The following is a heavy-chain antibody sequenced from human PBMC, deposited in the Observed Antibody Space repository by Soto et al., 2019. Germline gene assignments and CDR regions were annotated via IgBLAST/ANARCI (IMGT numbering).Heavy chain of an antibody. CDR1: GFTFRSFT. CDR3: TRDASRDSSARGWFDP. V-gene: IGHV3-21*01. D-gene: IGHD6-13*01. Sequence: GGSLRLSCAASGFTFRSFTMNWVRQAPGEGLEWASTISSNSAYIYYTDALRGRFTISRDNAKNSLHLQMNSLRAEDTAVYYCTRDASRDSSARGWFDPWGPGTLVTVSS. J-gene: IGHJ5*02. CDR2: ISSNSAYI.